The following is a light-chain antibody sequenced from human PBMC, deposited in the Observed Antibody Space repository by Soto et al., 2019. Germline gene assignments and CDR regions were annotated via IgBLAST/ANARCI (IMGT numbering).Light chain of an antibody. Sequence: DIQMTQSPSTLSASVGDRVTITCRASQSISSWLAWYQQKPGKAPKLLSYDASSLESGVPSRFSGSGSGTEFTLTLTSLQLDVFPTYSAKQYNIFPWRSAKGTKVEIK. CDR1: QSISSW. CDR3: KQYNIFPWR. CDR2: DAS. V-gene: IGKV1-5*01. J-gene: IGKJ1*01.